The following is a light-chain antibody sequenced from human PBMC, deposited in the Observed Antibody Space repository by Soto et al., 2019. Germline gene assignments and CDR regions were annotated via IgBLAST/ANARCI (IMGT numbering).Light chain of an antibody. CDR2: DVT. CDR3: NSYRSMSTLV. Sequence: QSVLSQPASVSGSPGQSITISCTGTSSDVGGYEYVSWYQHQPDKAPKLIIYDVTNRPSGVSTRFSGSKSGNTASLTISGLQAEDEADYYCNSYRSMSTLVFGTGTKVTVL. V-gene: IGLV2-14*01. J-gene: IGLJ1*01. CDR1: SSDVGGYEY.